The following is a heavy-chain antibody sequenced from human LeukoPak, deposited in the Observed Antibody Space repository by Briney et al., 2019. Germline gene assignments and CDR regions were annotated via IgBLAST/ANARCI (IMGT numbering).Heavy chain of an antibody. CDR1: GYSSTTYG. V-gene: IGHV1-18*01. CDR3: AREPGVAAAAVPFDY. CDR2: TYNTYT. D-gene: IGHD6-19*01. J-gene: IGHJ4*02. Sequence: ASVKVSCKTSGYSSTTYGLSWVRQAPGQGLEWMGWTYNTYTHYAETFRDRLTMTTDTSTSTSYLELKSLTADDTAIYYCAREPGVAAAAVPFDYWGQGTLVTVSS.